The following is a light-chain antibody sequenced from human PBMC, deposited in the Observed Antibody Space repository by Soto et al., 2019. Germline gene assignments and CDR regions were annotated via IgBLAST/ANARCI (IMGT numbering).Light chain of an antibody. CDR2: KNN. V-gene: IGLV1-47*01. Sequence: QPVLTQPPSASGTPGQRVTISCSGSSSNIGSNYVSWYHHVSGTAPKLLIYKNNQRPSGVPDRFSASKSGTSASLAISGLRSEDEADYYCAAWDGSLSSWVFGGGTKLTVL. CDR1: SSNIGSNY. J-gene: IGLJ3*02. CDR3: AAWDGSLSSWV.